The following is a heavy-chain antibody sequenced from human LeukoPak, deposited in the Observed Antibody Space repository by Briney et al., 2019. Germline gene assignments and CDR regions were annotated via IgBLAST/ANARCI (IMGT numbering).Heavy chain of an antibody. CDR3: AGRVSIRPFDS. J-gene: IGHJ4*02. Sequence: PSETLSLTCTVSGGSIITNSYYWGWIRQPPGKGLEWIGSIYYRGTTFYNPSFKSRVTISVDTSKNQLSLKLTSMTAADTAVYYCAGRVSIRPFDSWGQGTLVTVSS. D-gene: IGHD6-6*01. CDR1: GGSIITNSYY. V-gene: IGHV4-39*01. CDR2: IYYRGTT.